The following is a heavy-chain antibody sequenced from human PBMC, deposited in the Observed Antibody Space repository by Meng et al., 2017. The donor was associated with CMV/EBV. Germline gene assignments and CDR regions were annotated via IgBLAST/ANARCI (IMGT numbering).Heavy chain of an antibody. V-gene: IGHV3-48*04. CDR1: GFTFSSYS. CDR2: ITTSSSIM. CDR3: AREGPTGAFDI. Sequence: GESLKISCAASGFTFSSYSMTWVRQAPGKGLEWVSYITTSSSIMYYADSVKGRFTISRDNAKNSLYLQMNSLSAEDTAVYYCAREGPTGAFDIWGQGTMVTVSS. J-gene: IGHJ3*02. D-gene: IGHD4-11*01.